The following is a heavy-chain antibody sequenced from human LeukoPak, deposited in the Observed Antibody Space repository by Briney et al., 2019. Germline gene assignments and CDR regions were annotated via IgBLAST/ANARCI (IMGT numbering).Heavy chain of an antibody. V-gene: IGHV4-39*01. J-gene: IGHJ6*02. Sequence: PSETLSLTCTVSGGSISSGDYYWSWIRQPPGMRLEWVGNIYYSGSTFYNPSLKSRVTISVDTSKNQFSLKLSSVTAADTAVYYCSRSVTTSYHYYGMDVWGQGTTVTVSS. D-gene: IGHD3-3*01. CDR3: SRSVTTSYHYYGMDV. CDR2: IYYSGST. CDR1: GGSISSGDYY.